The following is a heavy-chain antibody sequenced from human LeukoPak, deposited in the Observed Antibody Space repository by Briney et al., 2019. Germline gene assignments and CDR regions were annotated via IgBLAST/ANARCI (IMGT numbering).Heavy chain of an antibody. CDR2: IIPIFGTA. D-gene: IGHD2-21*01. J-gene: IGHJ4*02. CDR3: ASEPLAYCGGDCYSPFDY. V-gene: IGHV1-69*13. Sequence: ASVKVSCTPSGGTGSSYAISWVRQARGQGLEWMGGIIPIFGTANYAQKFPRRVTITADESTSTAYMELSSLRSEDTAVYYCASEPLAYCGGDCYSPFDYWGQGTLVTVSS. CDR1: GGTGSSYA.